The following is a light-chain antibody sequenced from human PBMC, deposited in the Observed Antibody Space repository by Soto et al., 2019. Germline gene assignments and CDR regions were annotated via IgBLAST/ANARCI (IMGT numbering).Light chain of an antibody. J-gene: IGLJ1*01. Sequence: QSALSQPASVSGSPGQSITISCTGTSSDVGNYNLVSWYQHHPGKAPKLMIYEVSKRPSGVSNRFSGSKSGDMASLTISGLQAEDEADYYCCSYAGSNYVFGTGTKLTVL. CDR1: SSDVGNYNL. CDR3: CSYAGSNYV. V-gene: IGLV2-23*02. CDR2: EVS.